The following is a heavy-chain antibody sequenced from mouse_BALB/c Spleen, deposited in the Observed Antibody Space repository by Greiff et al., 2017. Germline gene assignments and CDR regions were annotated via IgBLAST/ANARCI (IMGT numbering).Heavy chain of an antibody. CDR2: IDPYNGGT. Sequence: VQLQQSGPELVKPGASVKVSCKASGYSFTDYNMYWVKQSHGKSLEWIGYIDPYNGGTSYQKFKGKATLTVDKSSSTAFMHLNSLTSEDSAVYYCAREETGTFDYWGQGTTLTVSS. CDR1: GYSFTDYN. V-gene: IGHV1S135*01. D-gene: IGHD4-1*01. CDR3: AREETGTFDY. J-gene: IGHJ2*01.